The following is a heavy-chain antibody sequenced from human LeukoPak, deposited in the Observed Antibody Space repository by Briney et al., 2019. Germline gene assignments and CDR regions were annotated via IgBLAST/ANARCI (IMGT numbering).Heavy chain of an antibody. CDR3: ARDEAGNIDP. D-gene: IGHD6-19*01. V-gene: IGHV4-59*01. CDR2: IYYSGST. CDR1: GGSISSYY. J-gene: IGHJ5*02. Sequence: PSETLSLTCTVSGGSISSYYWSWIRQPPGKGLEWIGYIYYSGSTYYNPSLKSRVTISVDTSKNQFSLKLSSVTAADTAVYYCARDEAGNIDPWGQGTLVTVSS.